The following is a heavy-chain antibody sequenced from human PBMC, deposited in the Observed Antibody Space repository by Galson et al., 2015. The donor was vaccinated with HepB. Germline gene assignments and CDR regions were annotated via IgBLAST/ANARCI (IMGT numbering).Heavy chain of an antibody. CDR2: ISGSGGST. CDR3: AKDGLLWFGELFIGIDY. CDR1: GFTFSSYA. D-gene: IGHD3-10*01. V-gene: IGHV3-23*01. J-gene: IGHJ4*02. Sequence: SLRLSCAASGFTFSSYAMSWVRQAPGKGLEWVSAISGSGGSTYYADSVKGRFTISRDNSKNTLYLQMNSLRAEDTAVYYCAKDGLLWFGELFIGIDYWGQGTLVTVSS.